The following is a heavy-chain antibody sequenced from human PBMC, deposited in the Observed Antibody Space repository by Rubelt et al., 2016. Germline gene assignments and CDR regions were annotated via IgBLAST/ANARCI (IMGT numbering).Heavy chain of an antibody. V-gene: IGHV4-34*01. CDR2: INHSGST. Sequence: QVQLQQWGAGLLKPSENLSLTCAVYGGSFSGYYWSWIRQPPGKGLGWIGEINHSGSTNYNPSLKRQVTISVDTSKNQISRKLSSVTAADTAVYYCARAVNYYYYYMDVWGKGTTVTVSS. CDR3: ARAVNYYYYYMDV. CDR1: GGSFSGYY. J-gene: IGHJ6*03.